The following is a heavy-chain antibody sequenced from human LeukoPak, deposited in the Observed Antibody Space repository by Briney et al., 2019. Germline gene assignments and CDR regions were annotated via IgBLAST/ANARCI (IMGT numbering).Heavy chain of an antibody. J-gene: IGHJ6*03. Sequence: GGSLRLSCAVSGFTFGNSAMSWVRQAPGKGLEWISGISASGHYTYTADSLKGRFTISRDNSKNTLYLQMNNLRAEDTALYYCAKDGSWGDYQFYFYIDVWGIGTTVTVSS. CDR2: ISASGHYT. D-gene: IGHD3-16*01. CDR1: GFTFGNSA. V-gene: IGHV3-23*01. CDR3: AKDGSWGDYQFYFYIDV.